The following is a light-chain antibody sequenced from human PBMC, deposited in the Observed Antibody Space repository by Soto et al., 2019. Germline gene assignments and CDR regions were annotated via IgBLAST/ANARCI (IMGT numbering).Light chain of an antibody. V-gene: IGKV1-39*01. CDR3: QRSYSTPRT. CDR1: QSISTY. J-gene: IGKJ2*02. Sequence: DIQMTQSPSSLSASVGDRVTITCRASQSISTYLNWYQQKVGKAPKLLIYAAFSLQRGVPSRFSGSGSGTDFTLTISSLQPEDFATYYCQRSYSTPRTFGQGTKLEIK. CDR2: AAF.